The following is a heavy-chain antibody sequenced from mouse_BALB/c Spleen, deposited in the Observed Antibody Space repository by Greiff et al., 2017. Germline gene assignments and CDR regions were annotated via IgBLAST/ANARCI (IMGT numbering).Heavy chain of an antibody. Sequence: VQLQESGAELVRPGVSVKISCKGSGYTFTDYAMHWVKQSHAKSLEWIGVISTYYGDASYNQKFKGKATMTVDKSSSTAYMELARLTSEDSAIYYSARNIGLRRLGAMDYWGQGTSVTVSS. J-gene: IGHJ4*01. D-gene: IGHD2-2*01. CDR1: GYTFTDYA. CDR3: ARNIGLRRLGAMDY. V-gene: IGHV1S137*01. CDR2: ISTYYGDA.